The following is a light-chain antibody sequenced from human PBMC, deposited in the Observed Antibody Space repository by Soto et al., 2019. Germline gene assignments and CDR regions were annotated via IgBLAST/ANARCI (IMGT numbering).Light chain of an antibody. V-gene: IGKV1-39*01. CDR1: QSINTY. Sequence: DIQMTQSPSSLSASVGDRVTITFRASQSINTYLNWYQQKPGKAPKFLISAASTLYSGVPSRFRGSGSGTDFTLTISSLQPEDFAVYFCHQDFNLPWTFGQGTKVDIK. CDR3: HQDFNLPWT. CDR2: AAS. J-gene: IGKJ1*01.